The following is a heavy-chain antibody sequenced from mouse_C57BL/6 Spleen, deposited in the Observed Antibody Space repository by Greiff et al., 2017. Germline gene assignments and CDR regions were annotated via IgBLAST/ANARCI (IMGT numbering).Heavy chain of an antibody. CDR1: GYTFTSYW. J-gene: IGHJ1*03. Sequence: QVQLQQPGAELVRPGSSVKLSCKASGYTFTSYWMHWVKQRPIQGLEWIGNIDPSDSETHYNQKFTYKATLTLDKSSSTAYMQLSSLTSEDSAFYYCARGGAEYFDVWGTGTTVTVSS. CDR2: IDPSDSET. CDR3: ARGGAEYFDV. V-gene: IGHV1-52*01.